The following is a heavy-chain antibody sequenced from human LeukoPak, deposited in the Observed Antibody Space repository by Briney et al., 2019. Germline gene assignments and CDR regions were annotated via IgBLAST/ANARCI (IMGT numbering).Heavy chain of an antibody. CDR3: ARDKLWFGELFKGDWFDP. J-gene: IGHJ5*02. V-gene: IGHV3-30-3*01. CDR1: GFTFSSYA. D-gene: IGHD3-10*01. CDR2: ISYDGSNK. Sequence: GRSLRLSCAPSGFTFSSYAMHWVRQAPGKGLEWVAVISYDGSNKYYADSVKGRFTISRDNSKNTLYLQMNSLRAEDTAVYYCARDKLWFGELFKGDWFDPWGQGTLVTVSS.